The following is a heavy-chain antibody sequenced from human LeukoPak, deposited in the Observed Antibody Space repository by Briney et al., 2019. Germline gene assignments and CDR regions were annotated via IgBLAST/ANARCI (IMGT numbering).Heavy chain of an antibody. J-gene: IGHJ6*03. Sequence: ASVKVSCKASGYTFTDYYMHWVRQAPGQGLEWMGWINLNSRGTNYAQKFQGRVTMTRDTSISTAYMELNRLRSEDTAVYYCARGSDWIQLWFAPYYYYYMDVWGKGTTVTISS. CDR1: GYTFTDYY. D-gene: IGHD5-18*01. CDR3: ARGSDWIQLWFAPYYYYYMDV. CDR2: INLNSRGT. V-gene: IGHV1-2*02.